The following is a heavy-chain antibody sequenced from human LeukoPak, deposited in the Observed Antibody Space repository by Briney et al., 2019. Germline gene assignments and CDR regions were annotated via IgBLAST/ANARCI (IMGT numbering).Heavy chain of an antibody. CDR1: GYTFTSYY. J-gene: IGHJ4*02. V-gene: IGHV1-46*01. Sequence: ASVKVSCKASGYTFTSYYMHWVRQAPGQGLEWMGIINPSGGSTSYAQKFQGRVTKTRDTSTSTVYMELSSLRSEDTAVYYCARVPHPGYSYGEFDYWGQGTLVTVSS. CDR3: ARVPHPGYSYGEFDY. CDR2: INPSGGST. D-gene: IGHD5-18*01.